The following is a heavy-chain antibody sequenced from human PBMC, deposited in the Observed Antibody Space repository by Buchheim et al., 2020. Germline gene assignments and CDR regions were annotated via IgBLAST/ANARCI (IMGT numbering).Heavy chain of an antibody. D-gene: IGHD3-10*01. CDR1: GFSFSSYS. CDR2: VSSSSTYI. CDR3: ARGRDLVRGVIKATFDS. Sequence: EVQVVESGGGLVKPGGSLRLSCAASGFSFSSYSMNWVRQAPGKGLELVSSVSSSSTYIFYAKSVKGRFTISRDNAKNSLYLQMNSLRAEDTAVYYCARGRDLVRGVIKATFDSWGQGTL. V-gene: IGHV3-21*02. J-gene: IGHJ4*02.